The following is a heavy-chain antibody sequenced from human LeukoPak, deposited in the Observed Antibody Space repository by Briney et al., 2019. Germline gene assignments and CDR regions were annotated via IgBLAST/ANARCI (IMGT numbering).Heavy chain of an antibody. V-gene: IGHV4-59*01. CDR3: AREGSTSGLNDFDY. Sequence: SSETLSLTCTVSGGSISSYYWSWIRQPPGKGLEWIGYIYYSGSTNYNPSLKSRVTISVDTSKNQFSLKLSSVTAADTAVYYCAREGSTSGLNDFDYWGQGTLVTVSS. CDR1: GGSISSYY. J-gene: IGHJ4*02. D-gene: IGHD2/OR15-2a*01. CDR2: IYYSGST.